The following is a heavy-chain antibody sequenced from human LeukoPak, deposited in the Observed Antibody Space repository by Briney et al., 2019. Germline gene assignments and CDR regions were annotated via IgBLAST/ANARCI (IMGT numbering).Heavy chain of an antibody. CDR3: ARVAATIKNSSFRHYFDY. V-gene: IGHV1-69*05. Sequence: SVKVSCKASGVTFRRYAISWVRQAPGQGLEWVGGIIPIFGTSNYAQKFQGRVTITTYESTSTAYMELSSLRSEDTALYYCARVAATIKNSSFRHYFDYWGQGTLVTVSS. CDR1: GVTFRRYA. CDR2: IIPIFGTS. J-gene: IGHJ4*02. D-gene: IGHD5-24*01.